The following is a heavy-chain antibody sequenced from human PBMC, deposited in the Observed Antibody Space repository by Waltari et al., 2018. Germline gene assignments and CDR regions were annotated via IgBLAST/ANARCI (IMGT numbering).Heavy chain of an antibody. CDR1: RGAFSSYA. Sequence: QVQLVQSGAEVKKPGSSVKVSCTASRGAFSSYAITWVRQAPGQGLEWMGGIIPIFGTPNYAQKFQGRVTITADESTTTAYMALSSLRSDDTAVYYCARARSTGWYAFDYWGQGSLVTVSS. CDR2: IIPIFGTP. V-gene: IGHV1-69*01. D-gene: IGHD6-19*01. CDR3: ARARSTGWYAFDY. J-gene: IGHJ4*02.